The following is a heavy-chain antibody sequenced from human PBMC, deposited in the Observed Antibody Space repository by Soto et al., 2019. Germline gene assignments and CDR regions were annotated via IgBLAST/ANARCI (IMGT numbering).Heavy chain of an antibody. V-gene: IGHV2-26*01. D-gene: IGHD2-21*02. CDR2: IFSTDEK. Sequence: DLAWLAHIFSTDEKSYSTSLKSRLTISKDTSESEVVLTMTNMDPVDTATYYCARILSRGDAKAGWSHPWGQGTLVTVSS. J-gene: IGHJ5*02. CDR3: ARILSRGDAKAGWSHP.